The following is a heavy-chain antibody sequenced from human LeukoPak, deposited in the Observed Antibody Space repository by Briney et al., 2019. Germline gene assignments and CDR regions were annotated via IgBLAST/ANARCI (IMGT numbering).Heavy chain of an antibody. Sequence: GGSLRLSCAASGFTFSSYWMNWVRQAPGKGLEWVAVISNEGSNRYYADSVKGRFTISRDNSKNTLYLQMNSLRAEDTAVYYCAKAHTTSGYYSYFDYWGQGTLVTVSS. V-gene: IGHV3-30*18. J-gene: IGHJ4*02. D-gene: IGHD3-22*01. CDR3: AKAHTTSGYYSYFDY. CDR1: GFTFSSYW. CDR2: ISNEGSNR.